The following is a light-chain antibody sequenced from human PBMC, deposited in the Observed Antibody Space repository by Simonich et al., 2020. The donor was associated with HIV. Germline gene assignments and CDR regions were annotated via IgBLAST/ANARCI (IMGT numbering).Light chain of an antibody. CDR1: QSVLYISNNKNY. CDR2: WAS. J-gene: IGKJ2*01. CDR3: QQYNTTPYT. Sequence: DIVMTQSPDSLVVSLGGRATINCKTSQSVLYISNNKNYLTWYQQKSGQPPKLLIYWASTRESGVPDRFSSSWAGTDFTLTISSLQAEDVAVYYCQQYNTTPYTFGQGTKLEIK. V-gene: IGKV4-1*01.